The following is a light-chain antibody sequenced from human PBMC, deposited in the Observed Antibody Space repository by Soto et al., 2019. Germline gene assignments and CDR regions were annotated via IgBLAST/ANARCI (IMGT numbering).Light chain of an antibody. J-gene: IGLJ1*01. CDR2: DVS. CDR1: SSDVGGYNY. Sequence: QSALTQPASVSGSPGQSITISCTGTSSDVGGYNYVSWYQHHPGKAPKLMIYDVSNRPSGVSNRFSGSKSGNTASLTISGLQPDDDADYYCSAYTTSNTRQIVFGTGTKVTVL. V-gene: IGLV2-14*03. CDR3: SAYTTSNTRQIV.